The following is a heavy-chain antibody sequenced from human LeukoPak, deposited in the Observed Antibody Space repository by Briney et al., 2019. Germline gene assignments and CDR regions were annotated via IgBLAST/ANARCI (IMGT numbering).Heavy chain of an antibody. CDR3: ASLVGWEPRTSDF. CDR2: INSEGSST. D-gene: IGHD1-14*01. Sequence: PGGSLRLSCAASGFTFTSYGMHWVRQVPGKGLVWGSRINSEGSSTNYADSVKGRFTISRDNAKNTLYLQMNSLRAEDTALYYCASLVGWEPRTSDFWGQGTLVTVSS. J-gene: IGHJ4*02. V-gene: IGHV3-74*01. CDR1: GFTFTSYG.